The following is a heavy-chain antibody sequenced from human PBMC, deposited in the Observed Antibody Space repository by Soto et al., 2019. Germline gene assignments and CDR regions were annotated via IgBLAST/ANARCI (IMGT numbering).Heavy chain of an antibody. D-gene: IGHD4-4*01. CDR2: INSDGSST. V-gene: IGHV3-74*01. J-gene: IGHJ6*03. Sequence: GGSLRLSCAASGFTFSSYWMHWVRQAPGKGLVWVSRINSDGSSTSYADSVKGRFTISRDNAKNTLYLQMNSLRAEDTAVYYCARGTVTIYYYYMDVWGKGTTVTVSS. CDR1: GFTFSSYW. CDR3: ARGTVTIYYYYMDV.